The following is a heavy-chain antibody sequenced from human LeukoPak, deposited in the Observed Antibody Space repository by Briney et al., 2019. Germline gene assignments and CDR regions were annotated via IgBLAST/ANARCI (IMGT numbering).Heavy chain of an antibody. J-gene: IGHJ1*01. CDR3: ARLVTMIIVVSY. Sequence: SETLSLTCTVSGGSISSSSYYWGWIRQPPGKGLEWIGSISYSGSTYYNPSLKSRVTISVDTSQNQFSLKRSSVTAADTAVYYCARLVTMIIVVSYWGQGTLVTVSS. D-gene: IGHD3-22*01. CDR1: GGSISSSSYY. CDR2: ISYSGST. V-gene: IGHV4-39*01.